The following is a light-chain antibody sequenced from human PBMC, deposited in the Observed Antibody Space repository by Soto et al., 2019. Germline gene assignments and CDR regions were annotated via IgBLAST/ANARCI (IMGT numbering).Light chain of an antibody. J-gene: IGKJ2*01. CDR2: GAS. CDR3: QQYNNWPPYT. V-gene: IGKV3-15*01. Sequence: EIVVTQSPATLSVSPGERATLSCRASQSVSSNLAWYQQKPGQAPRLLIYGASTRATGIPARFSGSGSGTEFTLTISSLQSEDFAVYYCQQYNNWPPYTFGQGTKLEMK. CDR1: QSVSSN.